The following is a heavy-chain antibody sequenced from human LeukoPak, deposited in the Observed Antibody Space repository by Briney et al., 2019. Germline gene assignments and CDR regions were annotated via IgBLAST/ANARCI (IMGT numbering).Heavy chain of an antibody. V-gene: IGHV3-21*01. Sequence: GGSLRLSCAASGFTFSRYSMNCVRQAPGKGLEWVSSISSSSSYIYDADSVKGRFTISRDNVKNSLYLQMNSLRAEDTAVYYCAKSRIAAAEGYYYGMDVWGQGTTVTVSS. CDR2: ISSSSSYI. CDR1: GFTFSRYS. J-gene: IGHJ6*02. CDR3: AKSRIAAAEGYYYGMDV. D-gene: IGHD6-13*01.